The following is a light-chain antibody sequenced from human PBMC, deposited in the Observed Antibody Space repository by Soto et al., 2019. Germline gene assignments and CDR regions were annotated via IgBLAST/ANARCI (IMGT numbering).Light chain of an antibody. V-gene: IGKV3-11*01. CDR3: QQRSNWPRM. J-gene: IGKJ1*01. Sequence: EIVLTQSPATLSLSPGDRATLSCRASQSVSSYLAWYQQKPGQAPRLLIYDASNRATGIPARFSGSGSGTDFTLTISSLEPEDFAVYYCQQRSNWPRMFGQGTKVDIK. CDR1: QSVSSY. CDR2: DAS.